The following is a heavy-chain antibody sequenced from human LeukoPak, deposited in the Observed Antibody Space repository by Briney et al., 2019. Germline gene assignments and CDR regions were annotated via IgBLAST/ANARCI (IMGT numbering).Heavy chain of an antibody. Sequence: PSETLSLTCTVSGGPISSYYWSWIRQPPGKGLEWIGYIYYSGSTNYNPSLKSRVTISVDTSKNQFSLKLSSVTAADTAVYYCARDVGYYGSGSYYWFDPWGQGTLVTVSS. CDR2: IYYSGST. J-gene: IGHJ5*02. V-gene: IGHV4-59*01. CDR3: ARDVGYYGSGSYYWFDP. CDR1: GGPISSYY. D-gene: IGHD3-10*01.